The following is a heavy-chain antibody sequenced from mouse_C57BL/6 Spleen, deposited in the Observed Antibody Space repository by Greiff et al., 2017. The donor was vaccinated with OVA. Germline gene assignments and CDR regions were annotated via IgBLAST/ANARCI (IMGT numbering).Heavy chain of an antibody. CDR1: GYTFTDYY. J-gene: IGHJ2*01. CDR2: IYPGSGNT. Sequence: QVQLKQSGAELVRPGASVKLSCKASGYTFTDYYINWVKQRPGQGLEWIARIYPGSGNTYYNEKFKGKATLTAEKSSSTAYMQLSSLTSEDSAVYFCARDYGKYFDYWGQGTTLTVSS. CDR3: ARDYGKYFDY. V-gene: IGHV1-76*01. D-gene: IGHD1-1*01.